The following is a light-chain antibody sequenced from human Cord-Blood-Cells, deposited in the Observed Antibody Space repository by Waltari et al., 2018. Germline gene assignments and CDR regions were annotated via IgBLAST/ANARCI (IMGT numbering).Light chain of an antibody. CDR1: KLGDKY. Sequence: SYELTQPPSVSVSPGQTARIPCSGDKLGDKYACWYQQKPDQSPVLVIYQDSKRPSGIPERFSGSNSGNTATLTISGTQAMDEADYYCQAWDSSTVVFGGGTKLTVL. CDR2: QDS. J-gene: IGLJ2*01. CDR3: QAWDSSTVV. V-gene: IGLV3-1*01.